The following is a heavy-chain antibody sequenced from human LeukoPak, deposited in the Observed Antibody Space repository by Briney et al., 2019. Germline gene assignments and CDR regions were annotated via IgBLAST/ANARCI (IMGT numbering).Heavy chain of an antibody. V-gene: IGHV3-53*01. Sequence: GGSLRLSYAASGFTVSSNYMSWVRQAPGKGLEWVSVIYSGGSIYYADSVKGRFTISRDNSMNTLYLQMNSLRAEDTAVYYCARGENDAFDIWGQGTMVTVSS. CDR1: GFTVSSNY. CDR2: IYSGGSI. J-gene: IGHJ3*02. CDR3: ARGENDAFDI.